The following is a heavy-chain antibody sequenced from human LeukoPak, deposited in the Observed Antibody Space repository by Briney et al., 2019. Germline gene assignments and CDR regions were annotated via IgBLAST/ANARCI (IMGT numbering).Heavy chain of an antibody. V-gene: IGHV1-46*01. CDR2: INPTTGDT. J-gene: IGHJ3*02. CDR1: GYTFTSYY. CDR3: ARYGFSAVWQGGWHAFDI. D-gene: IGHD2-15*01. Sequence: GASVKVSFKASGYTFTSYYMHWVRQARGQGLEWMGMINPTTGDTTYAQKFQGRLTMTRDMSTSTVYMELSSLTSEDTAVFYCARYGFSAVWQGGWHAFDIWGQGTVVTVSS.